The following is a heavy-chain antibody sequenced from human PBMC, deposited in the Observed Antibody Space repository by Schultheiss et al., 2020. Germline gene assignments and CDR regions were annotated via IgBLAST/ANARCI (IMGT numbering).Heavy chain of an antibody. CDR3: ARSLLPPNWFDP. D-gene: IGHD2-15*01. CDR2: ISSHNGNT. Sequence: ASVKVSCKASGYTFTSYGISWVRQAPGQGLEWMGWISSHNGNTKYAQKVQGRVTLTTDTSASTAYMELSRLRSDDTAVYYCARSLLPPNWFDPWGQGTLVTVDS. J-gene: IGHJ5*02. CDR1: GYTFTSYG. V-gene: IGHV1-18*01.